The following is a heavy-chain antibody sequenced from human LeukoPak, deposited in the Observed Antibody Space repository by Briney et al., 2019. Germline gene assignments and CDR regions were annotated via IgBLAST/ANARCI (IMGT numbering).Heavy chain of an antibody. CDR3: TKDPPLTGGVYSAY. J-gene: IGHJ4*02. V-gene: IGHV3-15*01. CDR1: GFTFSSSA. CDR2: IKSKVDGGTV. Sequence: GGSLRLSCAASGFTFSSSAMSWVRQAPGKGLEWVGRIKSKVDGGTVDYAAPVKGRFTISRDDSKSTLYLQLNSLKTEDSAVYYCTKDPPLTGGVYSAYWGQGTLVTVSS. D-gene: IGHD7-27*01.